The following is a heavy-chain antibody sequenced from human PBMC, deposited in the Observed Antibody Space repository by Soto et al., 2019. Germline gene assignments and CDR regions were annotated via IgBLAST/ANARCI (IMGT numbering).Heavy chain of an antibody. CDR1: GFTFSSYA. CDR2: NSDSGGST. D-gene: IGHD3-3*01. J-gene: IGHJ6*02. CDR3: AKTGAFGVTGDF. V-gene: IGHV3-23*01. Sequence: EVQVLESGGGLVQPGGSLRLSCAASGFTFSSYAMSWVRQAPGKGLEWVSGNSDSGGSTYYADSVKGRFTISRDNSKNTLYLQMNSLRVEETAVYYCAKTGAFGVTGDFWGQGTTVTVSS.